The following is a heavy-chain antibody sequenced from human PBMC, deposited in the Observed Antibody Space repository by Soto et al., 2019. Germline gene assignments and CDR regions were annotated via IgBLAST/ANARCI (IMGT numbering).Heavy chain of an antibody. Sequence: EVQLVESGGGLVQPGRSLRLSCAASGFTFDDYAMHWVRQAPGKGLEWVSGISWNSGSIGYADSVKGRFTISRDNAKNSLYLQMNSLRAEDTALYYCAKDGRGNYYYYMDVWGKGTTVTVSS. CDR3: AKDGRGNYYYYMDV. J-gene: IGHJ6*03. CDR1: GFTFDDYA. D-gene: IGHD3-10*01. V-gene: IGHV3-9*01. CDR2: ISWNSGSI.